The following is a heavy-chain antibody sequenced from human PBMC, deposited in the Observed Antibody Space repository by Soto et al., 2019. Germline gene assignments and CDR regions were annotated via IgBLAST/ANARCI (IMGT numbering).Heavy chain of an antibody. D-gene: IGHD3-10*01. CDR3: ARALVKAVNRRGLGAHNHFDP. J-gene: IGHJ5*02. Sequence: QVYLVQSGAEVRKPGASVKVSCKASGYTFTNYGVAWVRQAPGHGLEWLGWISGYNGNTNYAQKFKGRVIMTRDAATSTVYMELKTLRSDDTATYFCARALVKAVNRRGLGAHNHFDPWGQGTLVTVSS. V-gene: IGHV1-18*01. CDR1: GYTFTNYG. CDR2: ISGYNGNT.